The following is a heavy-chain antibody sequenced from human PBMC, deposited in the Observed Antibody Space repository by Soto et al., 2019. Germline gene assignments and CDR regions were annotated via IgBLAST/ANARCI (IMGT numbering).Heavy chain of an antibody. CDR2: IYWDDDK. CDR3: APTYYYDSSGYYYVHP. J-gene: IGHJ5*02. Sequence: QITLKESGPTLVKPPETLTLTCTFSGFSLSTSGGGVGWIRQPPGKALEWLALIYWDDDKRYSPSLKSRLTITKDTSKNQVVLTMTNMDPVDTATYYCAPTYYYDSSGYYYVHPWGQGTLVTVSS. V-gene: IGHV2-5*02. CDR1: GFSLSTSGGG. D-gene: IGHD3-22*01.